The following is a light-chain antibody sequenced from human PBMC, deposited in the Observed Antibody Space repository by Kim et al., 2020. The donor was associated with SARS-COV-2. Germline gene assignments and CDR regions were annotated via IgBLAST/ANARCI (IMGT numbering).Light chain of an antibody. Sequence: GQSITISCTGTISDVGSYNLVSWYQQHPDKAPKLVIYEANKQPSGVSNRFSGSKSGNTASLTISGLQAEDEADYYCCSYAGSSTFVFGTGTKVTVL. CDR3: CSYAGSSTFV. J-gene: IGLJ1*01. CDR2: EAN. V-gene: IGLV2-23*02. CDR1: ISDVGSYNL.